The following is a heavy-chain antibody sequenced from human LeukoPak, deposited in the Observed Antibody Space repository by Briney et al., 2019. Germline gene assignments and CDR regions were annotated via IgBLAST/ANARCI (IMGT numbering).Heavy chain of an antibody. J-gene: IGHJ4*02. CDR2: IYYSGST. CDR1: GGSISSYY. Sequence: SENLSLTCTVSGGSISSYYWSWIRQPPGKGLEWIGYIYYSGSTNHNPSLKSRVTISVDTSKNQFSLKLSSVTAADTAVYYCARGDGDYFHWGQGTLVTVSS. CDR3: ARGDGDYFH. V-gene: IGHV4-59*01. D-gene: IGHD4-17*01.